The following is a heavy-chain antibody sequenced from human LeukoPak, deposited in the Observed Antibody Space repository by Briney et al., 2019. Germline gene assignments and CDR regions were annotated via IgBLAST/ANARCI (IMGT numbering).Heavy chain of an antibody. V-gene: IGHV3-23*01. J-gene: IGHJ4*02. CDR2: ISAGGGTT. D-gene: IGHD1-26*01. CDR1: GFTFSSCG. CDR3: AIREEDDFFDY. Sequence: GGSLRLSGAASGFTFSSCGMSWVRQAPGKGLEWVSAISAGGGTTYYADSVKGRFTISRDNSKNTLYLQMNSLRAEDTAVYYCAIREEDDFFDYWGQGTLVTVSS.